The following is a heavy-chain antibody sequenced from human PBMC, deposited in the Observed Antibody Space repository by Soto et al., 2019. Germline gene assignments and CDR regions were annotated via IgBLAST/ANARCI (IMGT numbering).Heavy chain of an antibody. CDR2: IYYSGST. D-gene: IGHD6-6*01. CDR1: GGSISSGDYY. V-gene: IGHV4-30-4*01. J-gene: IGHJ6*02. CDR3: ARSLYSSSNFYYGMDV. Sequence: SETLSLTCTVSGGSISSGDYYWSWIRQPPGKGLEWIGYIYYSGSTYYNPSLKSRVTISVDKSKNQFSLKLSSVTAADTAVYYCARSLYSSSNFYYGMDVWGQGTTVTVSS.